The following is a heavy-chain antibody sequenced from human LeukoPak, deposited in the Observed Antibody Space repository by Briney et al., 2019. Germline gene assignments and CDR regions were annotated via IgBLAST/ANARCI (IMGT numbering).Heavy chain of an antibody. V-gene: IGHV1-18*01. CDR1: GYTFTSYG. D-gene: IGHD3-10*01. Sequence: ASVKVSCKASGYTFTSYGISWVRQAPGQGLERMGWISAYNGNTNYAQKLQGRVTMTTDTSTSTAYMELRSLRSDDTAVYYCARVVVRGVITVYYYYMDVWGKGTTVTVSS. CDR2: ISAYNGNT. J-gene: IGHJ6*03. CDR3: ARVVVRGVITVYYYYMDV.